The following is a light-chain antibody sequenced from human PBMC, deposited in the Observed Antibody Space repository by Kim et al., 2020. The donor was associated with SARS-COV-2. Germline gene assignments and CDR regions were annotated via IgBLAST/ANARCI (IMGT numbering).Light chain of an antibody. Sequence: EIVMTQSPATLSVSPGERATLSCRASQSVRTNLAWYQQRPGQSPRLLIYGASTRATGIPDRFSGSGSGTKFTLTISSLQSEDFAIYFCQQYSNWPPLTFGGGTKVDIK. CDR3: QQYSNWPPLT. CDR1: QSVRTN. CDR2: GAS. J-gene: IGKJ4*01. V-gene: IGKV3-15*01.